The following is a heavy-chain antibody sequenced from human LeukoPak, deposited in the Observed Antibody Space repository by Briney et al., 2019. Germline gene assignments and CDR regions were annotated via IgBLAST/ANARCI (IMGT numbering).Heavy chain of an antibody. CDR1: GFTFSDYY. J-gene: IGHJ4*02. CDR3: AGRYCSGGSCSDY. V-gene: IGHV3-11*01. CDR2: ISSSGSTI. D-gene: IGHD2-15*01. Sequence: SGGSLRLSCAASGFTFSDYYMSWIRQAPGKGLEWVSYISSSGSTIYYADSVKGRFTISRDNAKNSLYLQMNSLRAEDTAVYYCAGRYCSGGSCSDYWGQGTLVTVSS.